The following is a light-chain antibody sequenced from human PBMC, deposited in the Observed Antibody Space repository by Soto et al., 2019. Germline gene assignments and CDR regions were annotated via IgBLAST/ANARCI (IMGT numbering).Light chain of an antibody. Sequence: EIVMTQSPATLSVSPGERATLSCRASQSVSSNLAWYQQKPGQAPRLIIYGASTRATGIPARFSGSGSGTEFTLPISSLQSEDFAVYYCQQYNNWPPWTVGQGTKV. CDR1: QSVSSN. J-gene: IGKJ1*01. CDR3: QQYNNWPPWT. V-gene: IGKV3-15*01. CDR2: GAS.